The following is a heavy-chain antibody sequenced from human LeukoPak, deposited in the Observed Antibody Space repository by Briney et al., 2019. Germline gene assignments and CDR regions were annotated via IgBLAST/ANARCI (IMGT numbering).Heavy chain of an antibody. J-gene: IGHJ4*02. CDR1: GFTLDVYA. Sequence: GGSLRLSCTVSGFTLDVYAIIWFRQAPGKGLEGVGFIRSKYYGGTTEYAASVKHRFTISRDDSTGIAYLQMNSLKTEDTAVFYWRKDQKLVAVLFDYWGQGTLVTVSS. CDR3: RKDQKLVAVLFDY. CDR2: IRSKYYGGTT. D-gene: IGHD6-13*01. V-gene: IGHV3-49*03.